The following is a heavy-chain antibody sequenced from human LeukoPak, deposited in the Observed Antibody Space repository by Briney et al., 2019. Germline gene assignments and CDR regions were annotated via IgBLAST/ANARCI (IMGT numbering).Heavy chain of an antibody. CDR1: GFTVSSNY. Sequence: GGSLRLSCAASGFTVSSNYMSWVRQAPGKGLEWVSVIYSGGSTYYADSVKGRFTTSRDNSKNTLYLQMNSLRPEDTAVYYCAKVRVGTAHFDYWGQGTLVTVSS. V-gene: IGHV3-53*05. CDR3: AKVRVGTAHFDY. J-gene: IGHJ4*02. D-gene: IGHD2-15*01. CDR2: IYSGGST.